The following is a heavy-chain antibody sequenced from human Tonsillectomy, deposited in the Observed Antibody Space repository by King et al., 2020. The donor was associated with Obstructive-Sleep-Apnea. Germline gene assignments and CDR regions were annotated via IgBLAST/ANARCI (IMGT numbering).Heavy chain of an antibody. D-gene: IGHD3-22*01. J-gene: IGHJ4*02. CDR2: IYYSGST. CDR1: GGSISNYY. Sequence: QLQESGPGLVKPAETLSLTCTVSGGSISNYYWSWMRQSPGKGLEWLGYIYYSGSTNYNPSLRSRVTISVDTSKNQFSLKLISVTAADTAVYYCARGHYYDSRGYYQYYFDYWGQGTLVTVSS. CDR3: ARGHYYDSRGYYQYYFDY. V-gene: IGHV4-59*08.